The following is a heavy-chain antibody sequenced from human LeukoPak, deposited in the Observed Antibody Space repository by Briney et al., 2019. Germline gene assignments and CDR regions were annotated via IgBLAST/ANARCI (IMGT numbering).Heavy chain of an antibody. CDR3: AKRVWFGESKYYFDY. V-gene: IGHV3-23*01. J-gene: IGHJ4*02. CDR1: GFTFSSYA. CDR2: ISGSGGST. Sequence: GGSLRLSCAASGFTFSSYAMSWVRQAPGKGLEWVSAISGSGGSTYYADCVKGRFTISRDNSKNTLYLQMNSPRAEDTAVYYCAKRVWFGESKYYFDYWGQGTLVTVSS. D-gene: IGHD3-10*01.